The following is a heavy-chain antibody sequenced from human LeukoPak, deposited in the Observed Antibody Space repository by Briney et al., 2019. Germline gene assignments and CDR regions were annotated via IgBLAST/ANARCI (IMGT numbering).Heavy chain of an antibody. CDR2: IHYSGTT. J-gene: IGHJ5*02. D-gene: IGHD2-2*01. V-gene: IGHV4-39*01. CDR1: GDSIDSSNYY. Sequence: PSETLSLTCTVSGDSIDSSNYYWAWIRQPPGKGLEWIATIHYSGTTFYNMSAKSRVAISIDSSKNQFSLKLSSVSASDTAVYFCASGYAEVLLVAEAFDHWGQGTLVTVSS. CDR3: ASGYAEVLLVAEAFDH.